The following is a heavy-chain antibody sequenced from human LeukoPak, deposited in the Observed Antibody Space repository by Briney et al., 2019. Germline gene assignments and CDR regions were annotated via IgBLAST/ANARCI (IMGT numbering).Heavy chain of an antibody. CDR2: IYTSGST. Sequence: TLSLTCTVSGGSISSGSYYWSWIRQPAGKGLEWIGRIYTSGSTNYNPSLKSRVTISVDTSKNQFSLKLSSVTAADTAVYYCASYCSSTSCSSIRRQRSDAFDIWGQGTMVTVSS. CDR3: ASYCSSTSCSSIRRQRSDAFDI. D-gene: IGHD2-2*01. V-gene: IGHV4-61*02. CDR1: GGSISSGSYY. J-gene: IGHJ3*02.